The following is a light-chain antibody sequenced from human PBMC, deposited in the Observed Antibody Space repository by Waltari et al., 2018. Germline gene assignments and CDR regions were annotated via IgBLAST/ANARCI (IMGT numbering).Light chain of an antibody. V-gene: IGLV2-11*01. CDR1: SNDSGGYNH. CDR2: DVF. Sequence: QSALTQPRSVSGSPGQSVTFSCTGTSNDSGGYNHVSWYQQSPGKAPKLMIFDVFNRPPGVPDRFSGSKSGNTASLTISGLQADDEADYYCCSYAGSYTVLFGGGTKLTVL. CDR3: CSYAGSYTVL. J-gene: IGLJ2*01.